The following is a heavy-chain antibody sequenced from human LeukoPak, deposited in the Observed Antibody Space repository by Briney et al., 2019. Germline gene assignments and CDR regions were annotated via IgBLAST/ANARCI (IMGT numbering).Heavy chain of an antibody. Sequence: WASVKVSCKASGGTFSSYAISWVRQAPGQGLEWMGRIIPILGIANYAQKFQGRVTITADKSTSTAYMELSSLRSEDTAVYYCARRDYNDSSGYTIDYWGQGTLVTVSS. J-gene: IGHJ4*02. CDR3: ARRDYNDSSGYTIDY. CDR2: IIPILGIA. CDR1: GGTFSSYA. D-gene: IGHD3-22*01. V-gene: IGHV1-69*04.